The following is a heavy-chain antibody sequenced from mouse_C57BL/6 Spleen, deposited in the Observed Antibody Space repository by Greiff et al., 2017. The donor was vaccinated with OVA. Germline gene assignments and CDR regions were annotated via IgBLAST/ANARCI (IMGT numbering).Heavy chain of an antibody. Sequence: EVQLQESGAELVKPGDSVKLSCTASGFNIKDYYMHWVKQRTEQGLEWIGRIDPEDGETKYAPKFQGKATITADTSSNTAYLQLSSLTSEDTAVYYCARREGYYDYDRGLFDYWGQGTTLTVSS. J-gene: IGHJ2*01. D-gene: IGHD2-4*01. CDR2: IDPEDGET. V-gene: IGHV14-2*01. CDR1: GFNIKDYY. CDR3: ARREGYYDYDRGLFDY.